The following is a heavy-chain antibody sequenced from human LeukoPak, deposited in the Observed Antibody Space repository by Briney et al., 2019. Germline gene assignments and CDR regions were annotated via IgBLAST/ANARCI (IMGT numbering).Heavy chain of an antibody. CDR3: ARVRGSYYYYGMDG. J-gene: IGHJ6*02. V-gene: IGHV1-8*01. CDR1: GYTFSSYD. D-gene: IGHD2-15*01. CDR2: INPNSGHT. Sequence: GASVKVSYKAAGYTFSSYDINGGRQATRQGLQWMGWINPNSGHTGYAQKFQGRVTMTRNTSISTAYMELSSLRSEDTAVYYCARVRGSYYYYGMDGWGQGTTVTV.